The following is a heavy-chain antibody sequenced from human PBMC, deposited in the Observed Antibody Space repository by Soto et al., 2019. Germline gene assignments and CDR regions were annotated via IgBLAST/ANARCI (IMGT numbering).Heavy chain of an antibody. CDR2: ISGSGGST. CDR1: GFTFSSYA. V-gene: IGHV3-23*01. CDR3: AKDRYGITGTYYFDY. Sequence: GGSLRLSCAASGFTFSSYAMSWVRQAPGKGLEWVSAISGSGGSTYYADSVKGRFTISRDNSKNTLYLQMNSLRAEDTAVYYCAKDRYGITGTYYFDYWGQGTLVTVSS. J-gene: IGHJ4*02. D-gene: IGHD1-20*01.